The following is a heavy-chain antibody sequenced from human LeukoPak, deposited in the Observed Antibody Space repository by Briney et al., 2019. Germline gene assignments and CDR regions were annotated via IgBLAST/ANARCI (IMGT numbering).Heavy chain of an antibody. Sequence: ESLKISCKGSGYSFTSYWICWVRQMPGKGLEWMGIIYPGDSDTRYSPSFQGQVTISADKSISTAYLQWSSLKASDTAMYYCARSGDSSGFYYYYGMDVWGQGATVTVSS. J-gene: IGHJ6*02. V-gene: IGHV5-51*01. D-gene: IGHD6-13*01. CDR1: GYSFTSYW. CDR2: IYPGDSDT. CDR3: ARSGDSSGFYYYYGMDV.